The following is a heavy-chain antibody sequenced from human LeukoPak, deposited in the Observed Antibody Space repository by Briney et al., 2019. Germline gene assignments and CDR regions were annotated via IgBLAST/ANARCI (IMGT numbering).Heavy chain of an antibody. V-gene: IGHV4-59*01. Sequence: SETPSLTCTVSGGSISSYYWSWIRQPPGKGLEWIGYIYYSGSTNYNPSLKSRVTISVDTSKNQFSPKLSSVTAADTAVYYCARDKIAYDFWSGYPDLPAVWFDPWGQGTLVTVSS. D-gene: IGHD3-3*01. J-gene: IGHJ5*02. CDR1: GGSISSYY. CDR3: ARDKIAYDFWSGYPDLPAVWFDP. CDR2: IYYSGST.